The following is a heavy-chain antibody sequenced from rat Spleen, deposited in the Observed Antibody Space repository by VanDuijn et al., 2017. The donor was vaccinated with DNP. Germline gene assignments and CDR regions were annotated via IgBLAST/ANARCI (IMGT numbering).Heavy chain of an antibody. D-gene: IGHD1-6*01. CDR3: ARHERTTGLGFDY. J-gene: IGHJ2*01. Sequence: EVQLVESGGGFVQPGGSLKLSCAASGFMFSNYYMAWVRQAPKKGLEWVATISTSGSRTYYPDSVRGRFTISRDYARSTLYLQMDSLRSEDTATYYCARHERTTGLGFDYWGQGVMVTVSS. CDR1: GFMFSNYY. CDR2: ISTSGSRT. V-gene: IGHV5S23*01.